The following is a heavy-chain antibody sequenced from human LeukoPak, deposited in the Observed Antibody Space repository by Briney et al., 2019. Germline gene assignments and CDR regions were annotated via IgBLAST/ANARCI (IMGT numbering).Heavy chain of an antibody. CDR1: GFTFSSYG. Sequence: AGSLRLSCEASGFTFSSYGMYWVRQAPGKGLEWVAFIRYDGSNKYYADSVKGRFTISRDNSKNTLYLQMNSLRAEDTAVYYCAKSPSGYYFYFDYWGQGTLVTVFS. J-gene: IGHJ4*02. D-gene: IGHD3-22*01. V-gene: IGHV3-30*02. CDR3: AKSPSGYYFYFDY. CDR2: IRYDGSNK.